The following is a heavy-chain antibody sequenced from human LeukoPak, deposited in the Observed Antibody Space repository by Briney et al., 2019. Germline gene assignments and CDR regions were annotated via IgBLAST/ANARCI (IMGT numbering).Heavy chain of an antibody. CDR1: GASISSSTYY. J-gene: IGHJ4*02. V-gene: IGHV4-39*01. CDR3: ARQDKWELRLFDY. Sequence: SETLSLTCTVSGASISSSTYYWGWIRQPPGKGLEWIGSASYSGNTYYNPSLKSRVTISVDTSKNQFSLKLSSVTAADTAVYYCARQDKWELRLFDYWGQGTLVTVSS. D-gene: IGHD1-26*01. CDR2: ASYSGNT.